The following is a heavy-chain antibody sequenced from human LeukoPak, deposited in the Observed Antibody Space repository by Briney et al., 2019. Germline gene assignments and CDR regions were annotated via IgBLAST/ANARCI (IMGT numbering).Heavy chain of an antibody. CDR1: GDSVSSNSAA. Sequence: SQTLSLTCATSGDSVSSNSAAWNWIRQSPSRGLEWLGRTYYRSKWCNDYAVSVKSRITINPDTSKNQFSLQLNSVTPEDTAVYYCARSPIAVAGHNWFDPWGQGTLVTVSS. CDR3: ARSPIAVAGHNWFDP. CDR2: TYYRSKWCN. D-gene: IGHD6-19*01. V-gene: IGHV6-1*01. J-gene: IGHJ5*02.